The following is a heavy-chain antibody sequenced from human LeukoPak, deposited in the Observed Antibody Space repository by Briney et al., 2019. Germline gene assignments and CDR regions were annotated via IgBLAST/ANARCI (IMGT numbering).Heavy chain of an antibody. J-gene: IGHJ4*02. CDR2: INPNSGGT. D-gene: IGHD5-18*01. Sequence: GASVKVSCKASGYTFTGYYMHWVRQAPGQGLEWMGWINPNSGGTNYAQKFQGRVTMTRDMSISTAYMELSRLRSDDTAVYYCASESGYSYGYVPFDYWGQGTLVTVSS. CDR1: GYTFTGYY. CDR3: ASESGYSYGYVPFDY. V-gene: IGHV1-2*02.